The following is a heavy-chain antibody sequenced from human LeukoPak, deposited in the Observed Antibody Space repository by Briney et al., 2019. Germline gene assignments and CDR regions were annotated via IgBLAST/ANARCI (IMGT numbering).Heavy chain of an antibody. D-gene: IGHD1-26*01. CDR2: INHSGST. CDR1: GGSFSGYY. CDR3: ASSVRGPYAFDI. J-gene: IGHJ3*02. Sequence: SKTLSLTCAVYGGSFSGYYWSWIRQPPGKGLEWIGEINHSGSTNYNPSLKSRVTISVDTSKNQFSLKLSSVTAADTAVYYCASSVRGPYAFDIWGQGTMVTVSS. V-gene: IGHV4-34*01.